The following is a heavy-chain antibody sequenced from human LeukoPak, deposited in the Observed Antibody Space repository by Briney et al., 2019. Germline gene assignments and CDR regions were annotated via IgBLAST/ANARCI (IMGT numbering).Heavy chain of an antibody. J-gene: IGHJ4*02. V-gene: IGHV3-30*18. Sequence: GGSLRLSCAASGFTFSSYGMHWVRQAPGKGLEWVAVISYDGSNKYYADSVKGRFTISRDNSKNTLYLQVNSLRAEDTAVYCCAKPDYGDYGLYFDYWGQGTLVTVSS. CDR2: ISYDGSNK. D-gene: IGHD4-17*01. CDR3: AKPDYGDYGLYFDY. CDR1: GFTFSSYG.